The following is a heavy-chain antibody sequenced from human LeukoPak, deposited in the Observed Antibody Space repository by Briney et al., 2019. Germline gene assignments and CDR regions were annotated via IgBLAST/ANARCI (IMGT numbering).Heavy chain of an antibody. CDR2: FDPEDGET. D-gene: IGHD1-1*01. CDR3: AAPEYNCGRMYYYYMDV. V-gene: IGHV1-24*01. Sequence: ASVKVSCKVSGYTLTELSMHWVRQAPGKGLEWMGGFDPEDGETIYAQKFQARVTLTEDTSTDTAYMELSSLRSEDTAVYYCAAPEYNCGRMYYYYMDVWGKGTTVTVSS. J-gene: IGHJ6*03. CDR1: GYTLTELS.